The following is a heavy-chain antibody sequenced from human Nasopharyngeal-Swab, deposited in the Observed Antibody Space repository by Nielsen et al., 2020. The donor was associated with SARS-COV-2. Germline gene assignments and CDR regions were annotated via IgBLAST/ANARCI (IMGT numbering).Heavy chain of an antibody. D-gene: IGHD2-15*01. V-gene: IGHV3-33*01. Sequence: WIRQPPGKGLEWVAVIWYDGSNKYYADSVRGRIIISIDNSKNTLYLQMNSLRAEDTAVYYCARAAKFFLGYCSGGSCYKNWFDPWGQGTLVTVSS. CDR2: IWYDGSNK. CDR3: ARAAKFFLGYCSGGSCYKNWFDP. J-gene: IGHJ5*02.